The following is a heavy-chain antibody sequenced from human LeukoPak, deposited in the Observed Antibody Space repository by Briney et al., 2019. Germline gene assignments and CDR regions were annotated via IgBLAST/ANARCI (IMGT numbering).Heavy chain of an antibody. CDR3: ARGGYCTRGSCYSIDY. V-gene: IGHV3-9*01. Sequence: GVSLRLSCAASGFTFDDYAMHWVRQAPGKGLEWVSGISWNSGSIGYADSVKGRFTISRDNAKNSLYLQMNSLRAEDTALYYCARGGYCTRGSCYSIDYWGQGTLVTVSS. CDR1: GFTFDDYA. CDR2: ISWNSGSI. D-gene: IGHD2-15*01. J-gene: IGHJ4*02.